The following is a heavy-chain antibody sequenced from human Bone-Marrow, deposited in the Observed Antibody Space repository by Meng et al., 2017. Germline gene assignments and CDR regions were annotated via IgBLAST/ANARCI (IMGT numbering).Heavy chain of an antibody. V-gene: IGHV1-18*01. CDR3: ARDDDISPDY. CDR1: GYTFNSYL. Sequence: ASVKVSCKASGYTFNSYLITWVRQAPGQGLEWMGWISTYYHNTNYAQKFQGRVTMTTDTSTSTAYMELRSLRSDDTAVYYCARDDDISPDYWGQGTLVTVSS. CDR2: ISTYYHNT. J-gene: IGHJ4*02. D-gene: IGHD3-9*01.